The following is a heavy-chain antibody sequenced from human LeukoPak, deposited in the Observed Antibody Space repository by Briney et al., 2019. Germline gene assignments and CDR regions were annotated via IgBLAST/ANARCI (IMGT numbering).Heavy chain of an antibody. V-gene: IGHV1-3*01. CDR2: MNVANVDT. D-gene: IGHD3-10*01. J-gene: IGHJ4*02. Sequence: ASVKVSSEASVTGFPMHWVRQAPGQRLGWMGCMNVANVDTGYSRGFQGRVTITRDTTASTVYMELSSLSSEDTAVSYCARKGYFASGSYYFNYWGQGTLVTVSS. CDR3: ARKGYFASGSYYFNY. CDR1: VTGFP.